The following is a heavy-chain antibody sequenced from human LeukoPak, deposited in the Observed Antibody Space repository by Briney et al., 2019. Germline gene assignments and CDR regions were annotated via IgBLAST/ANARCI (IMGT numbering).Heavy chain of an antibody. V-gene: IGHV3-23*01. J-gene: IGHJ4*02. Sequence: GGSLRLSCAASGFTFSSYAMSWVRQAPGKGLEWVSALSASGGTTYYADSVKGRFTISRDNSKNTLYLQMNSLRAEDTAVYYCAKGSVSAAAGTLYFDYWGQGTLVTVSS. CDR3: AKGSVSAAAGTLYFDY. CDR1: GFTFSSYA. CDR2: LSASGGTT. D-gene: IGHD6-13*01.